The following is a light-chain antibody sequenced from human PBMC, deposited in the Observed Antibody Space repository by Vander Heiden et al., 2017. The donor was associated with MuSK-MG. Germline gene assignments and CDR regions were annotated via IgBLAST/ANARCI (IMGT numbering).Light chain of an antibody. CDR3: QQLNSYLPWT. CDR2: AAS. J-gene: IGKJ1*01. Sequence: DIQLTQSPSFLSASVGDRVTITCRASQRISSYLAWYQQKPGKAPKLLIYAASTLQSGVPSRFSGSGSGTEFTLTISSLQPEDVATYYCQQLNSYLPWTFGQGTKVEIK. V-gene: IGKV1-9*01. CDR1: QRISSY.